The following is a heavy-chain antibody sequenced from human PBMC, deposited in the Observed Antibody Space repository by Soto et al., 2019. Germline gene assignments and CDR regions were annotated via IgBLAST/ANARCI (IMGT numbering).Heavy chain of an antibody. Sequence: WGSLRLSCAASGFTFISYWISCFRHSPLKWLEWVANMKQDGSEKYYVDSVKGRFTISRDNAKNSLYLQMNSLRAEDTAVYYCARDVYDILTGYYNGWFDPWGQGTLVTVSS. V-gene: IGHV3-7*03. J-gene: IGHJ5*02. CDR1: GFTFISYW. CDR3: ARDVYDILTGYYNGWFDP. CDR2: MKQDGSEK. D-gene: IGHD3-9*01.